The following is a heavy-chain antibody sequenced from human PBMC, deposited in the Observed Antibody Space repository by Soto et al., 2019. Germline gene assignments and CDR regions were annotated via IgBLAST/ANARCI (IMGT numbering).Heavy chain of an antibody. CDR3: ARPSRAAYSSGSYSPSGYYTYAIDV. J-gene: IGHJ6*02. V-gene: IGHV5-51*01. CDR1: GYSFTTYW. D-gene: IGHD6-19*01. Sequence: GAALKISWKACGYSFTTYWIGWVRQVPGKGLEWVGIIYPGDSETKYSPSLQGQVSISADTSIGTASLQWTSLKASDPAIYYCARPSRAAYSSGSYSPSGYYTYAIDVWGQGTKVTVS. CDR2: IYPGDSET.